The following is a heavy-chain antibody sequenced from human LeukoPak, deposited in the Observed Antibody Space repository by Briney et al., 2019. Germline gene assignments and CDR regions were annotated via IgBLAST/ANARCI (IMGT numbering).Heavy chain of an antibody. CDR1: GGSIGSGSYY. J-gene: IGHJ6*03. CDR3: ARDSDLWFGGLYYYYMDV. CDR2: IYTSGST. V-gene: IGHV4-61*02. D-gene: IGHD3-10*01. Sequence: PSETLSLTCTVSGGSIGSGSYYWSWSRQPAGKGLEWIGRIYTSGSTNYNPSLKSRVTISVDTSKNQFSLKLSSVTAADTAVYYCARDSDLWFGGLYYYYMDVWGKGTTVTISS.